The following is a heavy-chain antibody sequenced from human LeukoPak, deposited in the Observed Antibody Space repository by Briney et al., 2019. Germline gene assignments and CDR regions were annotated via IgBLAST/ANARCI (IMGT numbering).Heavy chain of an antibody. CDR2: IYSGDNT. CDR3: ARDYYDILTANRQTKSSYFDY. D-gene: IGHD3-9*01. V-gene: IGHV3-66*01. J-gene: IGHJ4*02. Sequence: GGSLRLSCVASGFTVSSNYMSWVRQAPGKGLECVSAIYSGDNTYYVDSVKGRFTISRDSSKNTLYLQMNSLRAEDTAVYYCARDYYDILTANRQTKSSYFDYWGQGTLVTVSS. CDR1: GFTVSSNY.